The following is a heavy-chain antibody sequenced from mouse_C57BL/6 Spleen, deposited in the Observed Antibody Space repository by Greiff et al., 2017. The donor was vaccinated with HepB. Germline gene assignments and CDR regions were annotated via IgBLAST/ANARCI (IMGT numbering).Heavy chain of an antibody. J-gene: IGHJ3*01. D-gene: IGHD2-5*01. V-gene: IGHV5-9*01. Sequence: DVQLVESGGGLVKPGGSLKLSCAASGFTFSSYTMSWVRQTPEKRLEWVATISGGGGNTYYPDSVKGRFTISRDNAKNTLYLQMSSLRSEDTALYDCARQYYSNYVGFAYWGQGTLVTVSA. CDR3: ARQYYSNYVGFAY. CDR1: GFTFSSYT. CDR2: ISGGGGNT.